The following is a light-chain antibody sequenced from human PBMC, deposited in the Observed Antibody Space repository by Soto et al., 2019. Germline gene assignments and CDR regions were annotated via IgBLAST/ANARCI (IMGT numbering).Light chain of an antibody. CDR2: AAS. Sequence: IVMTQSPATLSVSPGERATLSCRASQRVSSDLAWYQQKPGQAPRLLIFAASTRATGIPARFSGSGSGTDFTLTISSLQSEDFALYYGQQYNDWPWTFGQGTKVEIK. CDR1: QRVSSD. J-gene: IGKJ1*01. CDR3: QQYNDWPWT. V-gene: IGKV3-15*01.